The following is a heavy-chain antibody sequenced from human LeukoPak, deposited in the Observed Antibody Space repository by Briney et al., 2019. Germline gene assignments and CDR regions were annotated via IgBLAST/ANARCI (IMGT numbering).Heavy chain of an antibody. Sequence: ASVKVSCKASGGTFSSYAISWVRQAPGRGLEWMGGIIPICGTANYAQKFQGRVTITADESTSTAYMELSSLRSEDTAVYYCARGERITMVQGVIIPFYFDYWGQGTLVTVSS. CDR3: ARGERITMVQGVIIPFYFDY. CDR2: IIPICGTA. J-gene: IGHJ4*02. D-gene: IGHD3-10*01. CDR1: GGTFSSYA. V-gene: IGHV1-69*13.